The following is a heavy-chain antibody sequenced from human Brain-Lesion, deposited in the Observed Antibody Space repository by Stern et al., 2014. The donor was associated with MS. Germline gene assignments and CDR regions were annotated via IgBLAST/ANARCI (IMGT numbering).Heavy chain of an antibody. CDR1: GGSVSSTSYA. D-gene: IGHD2-15*01. J-gene: IGHJ5*02. V-gene: IGHV4-39*01. Sequence: QVQLVQSGPGLVKPSETLSLTCTVAGGSVSSTSYAWAWIRPPPGKGLEWIGTIYYSGNTYYSSSLKSRLTISLDTSKNQFSLQLGSVTAADTAVYYCAGEEDIRYCSGGSCTGNWFDPWGQGTLVTVSS. CDR3: AGEEDIRYCSGGSCTGNWFDP. CDR2: IYYSGNT.